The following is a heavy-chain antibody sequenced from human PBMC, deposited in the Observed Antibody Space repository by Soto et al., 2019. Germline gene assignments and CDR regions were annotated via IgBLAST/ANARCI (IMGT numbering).Heavy chain of an antibody. V-gene: IGHV3-23*01. Sequence: PGGSLRLSCAASGFTFSSYAMSWVRQAPGKGLEWVSAISGSGGSTYYADSVKGRFTISRDNAKNSLYLQMNSLRDEDTAVYYCARDKTTTLYGMDVWGQGTTVTVSS. CDR1: GFTFSSYA. J-gene: IGHJ6*02. CDR2: ISGSGGST. CDR3: ARDKTTTLYGMDV. D-gene: IGHD4-4*01.